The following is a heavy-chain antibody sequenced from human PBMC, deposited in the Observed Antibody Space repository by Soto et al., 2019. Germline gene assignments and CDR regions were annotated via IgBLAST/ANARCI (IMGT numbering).Heavy chain of an antibody. V-gene: IGHV4-39*01. CDR2: IFYLGSS. D-gene: IGHD3-3*02. CDR3: ARHSLALRKNNWFDP. CDR1: GDSIISSDFY. J-gene: IGHJ5*02. Sequence: SETLSLTCTVSGDSIISSDFYWGWVRQPPGKGLEWIGSIFYLGSSYYNPSLKSRVTMSADTSKNQFSLRLRSVTAADTALYFCARHSLALRKNNWFDPWGQGIMVTVS.